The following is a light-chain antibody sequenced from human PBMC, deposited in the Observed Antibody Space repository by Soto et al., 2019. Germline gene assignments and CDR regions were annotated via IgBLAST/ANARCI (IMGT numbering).Light chain of an antibody. Sequence: DIQMTQSPSSVSASVGDRVTITCRASQDISSWVAWYQQKPGKAPQLLISAASTLQSGVPRRFSGSGSGTDFTLIIDSLQPEDSATYFCQQGDTFPFTFGGGTKVDIK. CDR3: QQGDTFPFT. V-gene: IGKV1-12*01. CDR2: AAS. CDR1: QDISSW. J-gene: IGKJ4*01.